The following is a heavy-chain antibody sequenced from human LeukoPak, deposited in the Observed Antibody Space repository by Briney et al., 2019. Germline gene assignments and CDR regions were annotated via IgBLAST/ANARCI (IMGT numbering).Heavy chain of an antibody. CDR1: GFTFGDYA. CDR2: ISGGGSGT. Sequence: GGSLRLSCTASGFTFGDYAMSWIRQAPGKGLEWVSAISGGGSGTYYADSVKGRFTLSRDNSKNTLYLQMNSLRAEDTAVYYCAKKLSAFGTFDYWGQGTLVTVSS. CDR3: AKKLSAFGTFDY. V-gene: IGHV3-23*01. J-gene: IGHJ4*02. D-gene: IGHD3/OR15-3a*01.